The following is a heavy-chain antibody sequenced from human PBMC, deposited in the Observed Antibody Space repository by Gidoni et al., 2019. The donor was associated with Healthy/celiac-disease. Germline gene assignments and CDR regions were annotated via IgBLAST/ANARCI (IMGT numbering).Heavy chain of an antibody. CDR1: GFTVSSTY. Sequence: EVQLAESGGGSLQPGGPLRLASAASGFTVSSTYMCRVRQAPGKGREWVSVIYGGGKTYYADTVKGRFTISRDNSKNTLYLQMSSLRAEDTAVYYCASPSPIAAALYYWGQGTLVTVSS. D-gene: IGHD6-13*01. J-gene: IGHJ4*02. V-gene: IGHV3-53*01. CDR3: ASPSPIAAALYY. CDR2: IYGGGKT.